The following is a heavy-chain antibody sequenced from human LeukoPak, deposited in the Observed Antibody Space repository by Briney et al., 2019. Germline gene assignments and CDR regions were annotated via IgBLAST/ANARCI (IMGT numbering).Heavy chain of an antibody. Sequence: GGSLRLSCAASGFTFSSYSMNWVRQAPGTGLEGVSSISSSSSYIYYADSVKGRFTISRDNAKNSLYLQMNSLRAEDTAVYYCARDSGRYSSSLAAFDIWGQGTMVTVSS. J-gene: IGHJ3*02. CDR1: GFTFSSYS. D-gene: IGHD6-19*01. V-gene: IGHV3-21*01. CDR2: ISSSSSYI. CDR3: ARDSGRYSSSLAAFDI.